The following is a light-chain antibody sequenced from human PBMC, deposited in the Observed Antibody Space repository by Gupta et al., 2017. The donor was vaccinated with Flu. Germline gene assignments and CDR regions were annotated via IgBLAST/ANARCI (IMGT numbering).Light chain of an antibody. CDR1: MSAGGGYNY. CDR2: EVS. CDR3: SSYVGSNNVL. J-gene: IGLJ2*01. Sequence: CSGTMSAGGGYNYVSCDQQTPGRAPQLMIYEVSKRTSVVPDRFSGAKSGNTASMTVSGLQAEDEADYYCSSYVGSNNVLFGGGSKLTVL. V-gene: IGLV2-8*01.